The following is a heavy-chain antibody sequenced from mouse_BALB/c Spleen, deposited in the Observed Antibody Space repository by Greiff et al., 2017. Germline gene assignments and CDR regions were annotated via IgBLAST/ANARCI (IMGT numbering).Heavy chain of an antibody. J-gene: IGHJ2*01. CDR1: GFNIKDTY. V-gene: IGHV14-3*02. CDR3: ARYYGSSCFDY. D-gene: IGHD1-1*01. CDR2: IDPANGNT. Sequence: VQLQQSGAELVKPGASVKLSCTASGFNIKDTYMHWVKQRPEQGLEWIGRIDPANGNTKYDPKFQGKATITADTSSNTAYLQLSSLTSEDTAVYYCARYYGSSCFDYWGQGTTLTVSS.